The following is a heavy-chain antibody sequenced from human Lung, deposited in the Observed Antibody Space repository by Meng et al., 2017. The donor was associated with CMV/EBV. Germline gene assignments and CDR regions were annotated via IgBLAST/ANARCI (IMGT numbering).Heavy chain of an antibody. Sequence: ASVKVSCKASGYTFTSSYMNWVRQAPGQGLEWMGIINPTGGGTSYAQKFQGRVTMTRDTSTSTVYMELSSLRSEDTAVYYCARDHPPQISSPPGVNWFDPWGQGTLVTVS. CDR2: INPTGGGT. CDR3: ARDHPPQISSPPGVNWFDP. V-gene: IGHV1-46*01. D-gene: IGHD6-13*01. J-gene: IGHJ5*02. CDR1: GYTFTSSY.